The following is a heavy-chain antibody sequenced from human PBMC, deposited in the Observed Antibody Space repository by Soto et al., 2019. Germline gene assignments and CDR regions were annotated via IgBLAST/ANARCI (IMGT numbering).Heavy chain of an antibody. J-gene: IGHJ2*01. Sequence: ETLSLTCSVSGASISSFNWNWVRQPAGKGPEWVGRLNIAGTINYNPSLKSRITMSMDTSKNQISLHLRSVTAADTAIYYCAGDRGEYTSSWFWYFSHWGHGTLVTVSS. D-gene: IGHD6-13*01. V-gene: IGHV4-4*07. CDR1: GASISSFN. CDR2: LNIAGTI. CDR3: AGDRGEYTSSWFWYFSH.